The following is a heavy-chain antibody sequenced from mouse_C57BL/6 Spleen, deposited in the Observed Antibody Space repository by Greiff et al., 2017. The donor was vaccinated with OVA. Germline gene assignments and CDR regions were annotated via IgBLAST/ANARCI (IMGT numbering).Heavy chain of an antibody. D-gene: IGHD2-3*01. J-gene: IGHJ2*01. V-gene: IGHV1-82*01. CDR3: ARGWGFDY. Sequence: QVQLQQSGPELVKPGASVKISCKASGYAFSSSWMNWVKQRPGKGLEWIGRIYPGDGDTNYNGKFKGKATLTADKSSSTAYMQLSSLTSEDSAVYFCARGWGFDYWGQGTTLTVSS. CDR2: IYPGDGDT. CDR1: GYAFSSSW.